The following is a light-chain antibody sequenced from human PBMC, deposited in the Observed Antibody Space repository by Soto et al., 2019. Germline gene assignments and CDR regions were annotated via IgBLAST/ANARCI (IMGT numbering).Light chain of an antibody. V-gene: IGLV2-8*01. CDR3: SSYRV. CDR2: EVS. Sequence: QSVLTQPPSASGSPGQSVTISCTGTSSDVGGYNYVSWYQQHPGKAPKLMIYEVSKRPSGVPDRFSGSKSGNMASLTVSGLQAEDEADYYCSSYRVFGTGTKVTVL. CDR1: SSDVGGYNY. J-gene: IGLJ1*01.